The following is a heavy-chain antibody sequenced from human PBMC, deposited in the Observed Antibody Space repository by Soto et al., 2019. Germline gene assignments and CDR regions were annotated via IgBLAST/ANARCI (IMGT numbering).Heavy chain of an antibody. V-gene: IGHV4-30-4*01. J-gene: IGHJ4*02. CDR3: ATMGTPATGLYYFDF. CDR1: GGSISSGNYY. CDR2: ISYSGSA. D-gene: IGHD2-15*01. Sequence: SETLSLTCTVSGGSISSGNYYWSWIRQPPGKGLEWIGFISYSGSAHYNPSLKSRVNMSVDTSKKQFSLNLSFVTAADTAVYYCATMGTPATGLYYFDFWGQGTRVTVSS.